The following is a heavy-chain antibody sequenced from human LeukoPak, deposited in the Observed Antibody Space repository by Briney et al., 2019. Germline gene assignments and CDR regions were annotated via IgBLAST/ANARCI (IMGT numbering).Heavy chain of an antibody. CDR2: ISTYTGVT. D-gene: IGHD4-11*01. V-gene: IGHV1-18*04. CDR1: GFSFTSFG. Sequence: ASVNVSCKASGFSFTSFGVTWVRQAPGQGLEWMGWISTYTGVTHYAEKFEDRVTMSIDTSTTTAYMELRSLRYDDTAVYYCARDSDYSGNGNGDWFDPWGQGTAVTVSS. J-gene: IGHJ5*02. CDR3: ARDSDYSGNGNGDWFDP.